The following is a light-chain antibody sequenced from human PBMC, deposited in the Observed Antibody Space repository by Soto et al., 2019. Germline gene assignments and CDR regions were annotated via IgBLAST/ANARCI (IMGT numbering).Light chain of an antibody. Sequence: DIQMTQSPSSVSASVGDRVTITCRASQGISSLLAWYQQKPGKAPKLLIYYASNLESGVPSRFSGSGSGPDFTLAISSLQPEDVATYFCQQADSFPWTFGQGTKVEI. CDR1: QGISSL. CDR3: QQADSFPWT. J-gene: IGKJ1*01. V-gene: IGKV1D-12*01. CDR2: YAS.